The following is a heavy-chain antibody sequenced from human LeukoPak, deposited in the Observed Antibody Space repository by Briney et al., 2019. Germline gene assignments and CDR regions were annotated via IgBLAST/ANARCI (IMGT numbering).Heavy chain of an antibody. CDR2: ISGSGGST. J-gene: IGHJ4*02. CDR1: GFTFSSYA. D-gene: IGHD5-18*01. CDR3: AKEPYSYGSPYYFDY. V-gene: IGHV3-23*01. Sequence: GGSLRLSCAASGFTFSSYAMSWVRQAPGKGLEWVSAISGSGGSTHYADSVKGRFTISRDNSKNTLYLQMNSLRAEDTAVYYCAKEPYSYGSPYYFDYWGQGTLVTVSS.